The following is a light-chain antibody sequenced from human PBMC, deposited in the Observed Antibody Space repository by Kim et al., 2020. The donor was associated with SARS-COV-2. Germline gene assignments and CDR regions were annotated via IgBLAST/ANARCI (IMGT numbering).Light chain of an antibody. CDR3: QKYNSAPNT. CDR1: QGIRNY. Sequence: SASVGDRVTITCRASQGIRNYLAWYQQKPGKVPKLLIYSASTSHSGVPSRFSGSGSGTDFTLTISSLQPEDVATYYCQKYNSAPNTFGQGTKLEI. V-gene: IGKV1-27*01. J-gene: IGKJ2*01. CDR2: SAS.